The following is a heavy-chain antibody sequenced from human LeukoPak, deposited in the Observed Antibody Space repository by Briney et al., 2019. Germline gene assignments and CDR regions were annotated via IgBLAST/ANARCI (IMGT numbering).Heavy chain of an antibody. Sequence: GESLKISCKGSGYSFFSYWIGWVRQMPGKGLEWKGIIYPGDSDTRYSPSFQGQVTISADKSISTAYLQWSSLKASDTAMYYCARRISSVGTPPTSFDYWGQGTLVTVSS. J-gene: IGHJ4*02. CDR2: IYPGDSDT. CDR1: GYSFFSYW. V-gene: IGHV5-51*01. D-gene: IGHD6-13*01. CDR3: ARRISSVGTPPTSFDY.